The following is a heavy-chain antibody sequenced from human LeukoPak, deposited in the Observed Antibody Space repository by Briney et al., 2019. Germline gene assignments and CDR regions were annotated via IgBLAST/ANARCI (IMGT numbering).Heavy chain of an antibody. CDR2: INHSGST. CDR1: GGSFTGYY. D-gene: IGHD3-22*01. CDR3: ARRKAVTMMGAS. J-gene: IGHJ4*02. V-gene: IGHV4-34*01. Sequence: SETLSLTCAVYGGSFTGYYWSWIRQPPGKGLEWIGEINHSGSTNYNPSLKSRVTISVDTSKNQFSLKLSSVTAADTAVYYCARRKAVTMMGASWGQGTLVTVSS.